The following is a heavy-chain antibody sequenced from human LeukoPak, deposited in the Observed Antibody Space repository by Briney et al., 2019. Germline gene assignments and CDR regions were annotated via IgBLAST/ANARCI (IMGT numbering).Heavy chain of an antibody. J-gene: IGHJ4*02. CDR1: GFTFDDYA. Sequence: GRSLRLSCAASGFTFDDYAMHWVRQAPGKGLEWVSGISWNSGSIGYADSVKGRFTISRDNAKNSLYLQMNSLRAEDTALYYCAXSYSSSSRXAHFDYWGQGTLVTVSS. CDR3: AXSYSSSSRXAHFDY. CDR2: ISWNSGSI. D-gene: IGHD6-13*01. V-gene: IGHV3-9*01.